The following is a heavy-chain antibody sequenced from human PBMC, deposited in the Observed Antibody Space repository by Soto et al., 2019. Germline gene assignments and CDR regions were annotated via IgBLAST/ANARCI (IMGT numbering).Heavy chain of an antibody. CDR1: GGSLSSYT. Sequence: EASVRVSCKASGGSLSSYTIGWVRQAPGQGLEWMGRIIPILGIANYAQKFQGRVTITADKSTSTAYMELSSLRSEDTAVYYCASRVWFGELHLGHFDYWGQGTLVTVSS. J-gene: IGHJ4*02. V-gene: IGHV1-69*02. D-gene: IGHD3-10*01. CDR3: ASRVWFGELHLGHFDY. CDR2: IIPILGIA.